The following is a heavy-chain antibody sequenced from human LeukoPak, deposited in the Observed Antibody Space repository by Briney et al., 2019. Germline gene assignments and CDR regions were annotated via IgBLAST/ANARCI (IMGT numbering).Heavy chain of an antibody. CDR2: IYYSGET. V-gene: IGHV4-39*07. D-gene: IGHD2-8*01. CDR1: GGSISSTSYY. J-gene: IGHJ5*02. Sequence: SETLSLTCRVSGGSISSTSYYWGWIRQPPGKGLVWIASIYYSGETSYNPSLKSRVAISVDTSNNEVFLDLYSVTAADTAIYYCAETNTQDWFDPWGRGTLVTVSS. CDR3: AETNTQDWFDP.